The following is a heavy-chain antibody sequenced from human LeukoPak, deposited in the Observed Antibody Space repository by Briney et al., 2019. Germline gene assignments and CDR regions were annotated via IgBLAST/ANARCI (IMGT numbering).Heavy chain of an antibody. CDR1: GFIFSSYG. CDR3: AKGSHSSGWYYFDY. Sequence: GGSLRLSCEASGFIFSSYGMHWVRQAPGKGLEWVAVIWYDGSNKYYADSVKGRFTISRDNSKNTLYLQMNSLRAEDTAVYYCAKGSHSSGWYYFDYWGQGTLVTVSS. CDR2: IWYDGSNK. D-gene: IGHD6-19*01. V-gene: IGHV3-33*06. J-gene: IGHJ4*02.